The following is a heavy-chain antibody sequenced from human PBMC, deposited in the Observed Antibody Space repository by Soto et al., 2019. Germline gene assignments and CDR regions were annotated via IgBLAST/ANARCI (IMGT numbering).Heavy chain of an antibody. Sequence: LRLSCAASGFVFEMYWMHWVRQTPGKGPEWVSRISDDGARTDYADSVKGRFTISRDNAKNSLYLQMNSLRAEDTAVYYCRVVVITYFDYWGQGTLVTVSS. CDR2: ISDDGART. CDR3: RVVVITYFDY. J-gene: IGHJ4*02. D-gene: IGHD3-22*01. CDR1: GFVFEMYW. V-gene: IGHV3-74*01.